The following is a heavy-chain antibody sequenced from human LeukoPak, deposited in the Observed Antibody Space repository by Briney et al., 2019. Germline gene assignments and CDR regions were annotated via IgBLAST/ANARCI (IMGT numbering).Heavy chain of an antibody. J-gene: IGHJ5*02. Sequence: GASVKVSCKASGYTFTSYDINWVRQATGQGLEWMGWMNPNSGNTDYAQKFQGRVTMTRNTSISTAYMELSSLRSEDTAVYYCASLPGYYYDSSGPPWGQGTLVTVSS. V-gene: IGHV1-8*01. CDR3: ASLPGYYYDSSGPP. D-gene: IGHD3-22*01. CDR2: MNPNSGNT. CDR1: GYTFTSYD.